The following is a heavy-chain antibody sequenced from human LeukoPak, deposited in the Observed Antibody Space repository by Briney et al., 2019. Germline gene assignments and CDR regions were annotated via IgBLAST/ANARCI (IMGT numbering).Heavy chain of an antibody. Sequence: GASVKVSCKVSGSTFTNHGISWVREAPGQGLEWMGWINPNSGGTNYAQKFQGRVTMTRDTSISTAYMELSRLRSDDTAVYYCARVQAAVAGAWFDPWGQGTLVTVSS. V-gene: IGHV1-2*02. D-gene: IGHD6-19*01. J-gene: IGHJ5*02. CDR1: GSTFTNHG. CDR2: INPNSGGT. CDR3: ARVQAAVAGAWFDP.